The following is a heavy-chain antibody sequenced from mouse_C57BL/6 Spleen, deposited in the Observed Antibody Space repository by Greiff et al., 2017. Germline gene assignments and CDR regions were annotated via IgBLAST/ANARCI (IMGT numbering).Heavy chain of an antibody. Sequence: DVQLVESGEGLVKPGGSLKLSCAASGFTFSSYAMSWVRQTPEKRLEWVAYISSGGDYIYYADTVKGRFTISRDNARNTLYLQMSSLKSEDTAMYYCTRDGYYDYDGAWFAYWGQGTLVTVSA. V-gene: IGHV5-9-1*02. J-gene: IGHJ3*01. CDR1: GFTFSSYA. CDR2: ISSGGDYI. D-gene: IGHD2-4*01. CDR3: TRDGYYDYDGAWFAY.